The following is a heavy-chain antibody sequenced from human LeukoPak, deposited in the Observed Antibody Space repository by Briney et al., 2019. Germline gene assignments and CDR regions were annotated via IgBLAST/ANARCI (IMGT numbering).Heavy chain of an antibody. CDR2: IYYSGST. Sequence: SETLSLTCTVSGGSISSYYWSWIRQPPGKGLEWIGYIYYSGSTNYNPSLKSRVTISVDTSKNQFSLKLSSVTAADTAVYYCARGPRYDFWSGYYTRYYYGMDVWGQGTPVTVSS. CDR3: ARGPRYDFWSGYYTRYYYGMDV. D-gene: IGHD3-3*01. CDR1: GGSISSYY. V-gene: IGHV4-59*01. J-gene: IGHJ6*02.